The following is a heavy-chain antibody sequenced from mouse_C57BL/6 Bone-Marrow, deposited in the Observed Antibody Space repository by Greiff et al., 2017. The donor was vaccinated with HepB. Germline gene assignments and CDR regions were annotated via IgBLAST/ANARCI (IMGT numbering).Heavy chain of an antibody. Sequence: VHVKQSGPELVKPGASVKMSCKASGYTFTDYNMHWVKQRHGKSLEWIGYINPNNGGTSYNQKFKGKATLTVNKSSSTAYMELRSLTSEDSAVYYCARAGGPFDYWGQGTTLTVSS. CDR2: INPNNGGT. J-gene: IGHJ2*01. CDR1: GYTFTDYN. V-gene: IGHV1-22*01. CDR3: ARAGGPFDY.